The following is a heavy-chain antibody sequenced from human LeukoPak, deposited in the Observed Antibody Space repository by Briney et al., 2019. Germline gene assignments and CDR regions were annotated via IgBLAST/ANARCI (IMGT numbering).Heavy chain of an antibody. D-gene: IGHD3-10*02. CDR2: IYYSGST. CDR3: ARQYFLILSLYYFDY. V-gene: IGHV4-39*01. CDR1: GGSISSYY. Sequence: SETLSLTCTVSGGSISSYYWGWIRQPPGKGLEWIGSIYYSGSTYYNPSLKSRVTISVDTSKNQFSLKLSSVTAADTAVYYCARQYFLILSLYYFDYWGQGTLVTVSS. J-gene: IGHJ4*02.